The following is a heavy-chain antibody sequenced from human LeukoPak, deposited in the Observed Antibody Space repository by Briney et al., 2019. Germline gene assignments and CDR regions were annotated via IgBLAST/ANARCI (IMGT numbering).Heavy chain of an antibody. CDR1: GFSFSAYW. Sequence: GGSLRLSCAASGFSFSAYWMTWVRQAPGTGLEWVANINPAGSETYNVDPVKGRFSISRDNAKNLVYLRMNSLRAEDTAVYHCARFGYVAAVDVWGQGTPVTVSS. V-gene: IGHV3-7*01. CDR3: ARFGYVAAVDV. CDR2: INPAGSET. J-gene: IGHJ4*02. D-gene: IGHD2-15*01.